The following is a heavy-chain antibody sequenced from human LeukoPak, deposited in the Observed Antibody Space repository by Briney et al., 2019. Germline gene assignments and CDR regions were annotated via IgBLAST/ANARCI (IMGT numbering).Heavy chain of an antibody. D-gene: IGHD3-3*01. CDR2: INPNSGGT. CDR1: GHTFTDYY. J-gene: IGHJ4*02. CDR3: ARVYDFWSGYCDY. V-gene: IGHV1-2*02. Sequence: ASVKVSCKASGHTFTDYYVHWVRQAPGQGLEWMGWINPNSGGTNYAQKFQGRVTMTRDTSISTAYMELSRLRSDDTAVYYCARVYDFWSGYCDYWGQGTLVTVSS.